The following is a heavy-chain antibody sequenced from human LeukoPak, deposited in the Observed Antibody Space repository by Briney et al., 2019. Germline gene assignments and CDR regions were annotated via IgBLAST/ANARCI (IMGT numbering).Heavy chain of an antibody. Sequence: ASVKVSCKASGYTFTGYYMHWVRQAPGQGLEWMGWINPNSGGTNYAQKFQGRVTMTRDTSVSTAYMELSRLRSDDTAVYYCARGSPHYYYYYYMDVWGKGTTVTISS. CDR2: INPNSGGT. J-gene: IGHJ6*03. CDR1: GYTFTGYY. V-gene: IGHV1-2*02. CDR3: ARGSPHYYYYYYMDV.